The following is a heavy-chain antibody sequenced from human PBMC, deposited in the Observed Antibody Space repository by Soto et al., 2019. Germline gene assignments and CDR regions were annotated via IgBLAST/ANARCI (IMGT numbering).Heavy chain of an antibody. J-gene: IGHJ5*02. CDR1: GGSISGYY. CDR2: IYTSGST. Sequence: PSETLSLTCTVSGGSISGYYWSWIRQPAGKGLEWIGRIYTSGSTNYNPSLKSRVTMSVDTSKNQFSLKLSSVTAADTAVYYCAREIAVAGTGVSWFDPWGQGTLVTVSS. D-gene: IGHD6-19*01. CDR3: AREIAVAGTGVSWFDP. V-gene: IGHV4-4*07.